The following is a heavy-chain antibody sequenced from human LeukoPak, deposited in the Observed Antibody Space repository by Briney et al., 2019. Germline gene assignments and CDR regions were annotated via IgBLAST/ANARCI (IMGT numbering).Heavy chain of an antibody. J-gene: IGHJ4*02. D-gene: IGHD2-15*01. V-gene: IGHV3-23*01. CDR2: ISGSGGST. CDR3: AKETFYCSGGSCYFDY. Sequence: GGSLRPSCAASGFTLSSYAMSWVRQAPGKGLEWVSAISGSGGSTYYADSVKGRFTISRDNSKNTLYLQMNSLRAEDTAVYYCAKETFYCSGGSCYFDYWGQGTLVTVSS. CDR1: GFTLSSYA.